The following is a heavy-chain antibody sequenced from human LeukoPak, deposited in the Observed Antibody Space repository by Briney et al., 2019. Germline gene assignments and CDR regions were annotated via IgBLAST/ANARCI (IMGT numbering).Heavy chain of an antibody. CDR3: ARALRLGGFDY. Sequence: GGSLRLSCAASGFTFSSYGMHWARQAPGKGLEWVAVIWYDGSNKYYADSVKGRFTISRDNSKNTLYLQMNSLRAEDTAVYYCARALRLGGFDYWGQGTLVTVSS. J-gene: IGHJ4*02. CDR1: GFTFSSYG. V-gene: IGHV3-33*01. D-gene: IGHD5/OR15-5a*01. CDR2: IWYDGSNK.